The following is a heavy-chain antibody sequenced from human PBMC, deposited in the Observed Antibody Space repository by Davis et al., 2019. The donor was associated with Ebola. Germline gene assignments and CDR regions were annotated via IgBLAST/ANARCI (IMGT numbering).Heavy chain of an antibody. CDR2: INHSGGT. D-gene: IGHD2-2*01. CDR3: ARGLSGSPPPAAIFDY. V-gene: IGHV4-34*01. J-gene: IGHJ4*02. CDR1: GGSFSGYY. Sequence: SETLSLTCAVYGGSFSGYYWSWIRQPPGKGLEWIGEINHSGGTNYSPSLKSRVTMSIDTSKNQFSLKLTSVTAADTAVYYCARGLSGSPPPAAIFDYWGQGTLVTVSS.